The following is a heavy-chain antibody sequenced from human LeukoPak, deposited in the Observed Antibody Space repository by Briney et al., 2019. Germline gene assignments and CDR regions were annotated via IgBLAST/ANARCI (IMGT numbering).Heavy chain of an antibody. CDR3: AKDRIPDGFYSVDY. J-gene: IGHJ4*02. D-gene: IGHD3-3*01. CDR2: IGIRGDT. CDR1: GFTFIDYD. Sequence: GGSLRLSCAASGFTFIDYDMHWVRQVIGKGLEWVSAIGIRGDTHYSGSVKGRFTISRENAESSLYLQMNSLRAEDTAVYYCAKDRIPDGFYSVDYWGQGALVTVSS. V-gene: IGHV3-13*01.